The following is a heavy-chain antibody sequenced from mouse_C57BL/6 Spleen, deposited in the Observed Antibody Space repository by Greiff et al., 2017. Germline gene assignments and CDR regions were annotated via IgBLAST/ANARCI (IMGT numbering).Heavy chain of an antibody. Sequence: EVKLMESGGGLVKPGGSLKLSCAASGFTFSSYAMSWVRQTPEKRLEWVATISDGGSYTYYPDNVKGRFTISRDNAKNNLYLQMSHLKSEDTAMYYCARDDGYFGAWFAYWGQGTLVTVSA. D-gene: IGHD2-3*01. J-gene: IGHJ3*01. CDR3: ARDDGYFGAWFAY. CDR1: GFTFSSYA. CDR2: ISDGGSYT. V-gene: IGHV5-4*01.